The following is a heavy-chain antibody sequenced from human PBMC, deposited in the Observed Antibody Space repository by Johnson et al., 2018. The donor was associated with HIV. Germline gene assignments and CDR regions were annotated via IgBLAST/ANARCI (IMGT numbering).Heavy chain of an antibody. J-gene: IGHJ3*02. D-gene: IGHD1-26*01. CDR3: ARGSGGIVGAQDI. CDR1: GFTFSVYD. Sequence: VQLVESGGGLVQPGGSLRLSCAASGFTFSVYDMHWVRQVPGKGLEWVSTVGSSGTTYNADSVKGRFTISRDNSKNTLYLQMNSLRADDTAVYYCARGSGGIVGAQDIWGQGTMVTVSS. CDR2: VGSSGTT. V-gene: IGHV3-13*01.